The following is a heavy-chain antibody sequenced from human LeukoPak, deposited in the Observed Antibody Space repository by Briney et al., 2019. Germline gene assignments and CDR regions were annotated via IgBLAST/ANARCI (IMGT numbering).Heavy chain of an antibody. V-gene: IGHV1-69*06. CDR2: IIPIFGTA. Sequence: ASVKVSCKASGGTFSSYAISWVRQAPGQGLEWMGGIIPIFGTANYAQKFQGRVTITADKSTSTAYMELSSLRSEDTAVYYCAKASAMIVVVSKHFDYWGQGTLVTVSS. J-gene: IGHJ4*02. CDR3: AKASAMIVVVSKHFDY. CDR1: GGTFSSYA. D-gene: IGHD3-22*01.